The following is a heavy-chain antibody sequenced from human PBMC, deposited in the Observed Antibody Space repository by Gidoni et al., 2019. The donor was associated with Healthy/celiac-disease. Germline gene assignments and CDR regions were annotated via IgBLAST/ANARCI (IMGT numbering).Heavy chain of an antibody. Sequence: EVQLVESGGGLVQPGGSLRLSWAASGFSFGSYEMNWVRQAPGQGLGWVSYISSSGSPISYADSVNGRCPTSRDNAKNSLYLQMNSLRSEDTAVYYCARMPFRGIWSGYYNRWVGFDYWGQGTLVTVSS. CDR2: ISSSGSPI. CDR1: GFSFGSYE. J-gene: IGHJ4*02. V-gene: IGHV3-48*03. D-gene: IGHD3-3*01. CDR3: ARMPFRGIWSGYYNRWVGFDY.